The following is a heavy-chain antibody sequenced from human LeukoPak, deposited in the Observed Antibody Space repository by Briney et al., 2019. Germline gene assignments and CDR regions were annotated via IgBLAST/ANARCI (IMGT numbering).Heavy chain of an antibody. V-gene: IGHV3-21*01. Sequence: GGSLRLSCVASGFTVSYNYMSWVRQAPGKGLEWVSSISSSSSYIYYADSVKGRFTISRDNAKNSLYLQMNSLRAEDTAVYYCSTDGKGYCSGGSCYDYWGQGTLATVSS. D-gene: IGHD2-15*01. CDR2: ISSSSSYI. CDR3: STDGKGYCSGGSCYDY. J-gene: IGHJ4*02. CDR1: GFTVSYNY.